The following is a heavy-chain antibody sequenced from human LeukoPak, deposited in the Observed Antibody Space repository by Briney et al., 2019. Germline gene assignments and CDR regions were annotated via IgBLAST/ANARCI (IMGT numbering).Heavy chain of an antibody. D-gene: IGHD2-15*01. V-gene: IGHV1-2*04. CDR1: GYTFTGYY. J-gene: IGHJ4*02. CDR3: ARGGYCSGGSCYYDY. CDR2: INPNSGGT. Sequence: GASVKVSCKASGYTFTGYYMHWVRQAPGQGLEWMGWINPNSGGTSYAQKFQGWVTMTRDTSISTAYMELSRLRSDDTAVYYCARGGYCSGGSCYYDYWGQGTLVTVSS.